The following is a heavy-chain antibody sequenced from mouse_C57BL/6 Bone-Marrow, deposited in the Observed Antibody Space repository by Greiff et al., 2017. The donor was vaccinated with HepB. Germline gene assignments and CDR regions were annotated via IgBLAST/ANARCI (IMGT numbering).Heavy chain of an antibody. V-gene: IGHV6-6*01. J-gene: IGHJ1*03. CDR2: IRNKANNHAT. CDR1: GFTFSDAW. Sequence: VQLKESGGGLVQPGGSMKLSCAASGFTFSDAWMDWVRQSPEKGLEWVAEIRNKANNHATYYAESVKGRFTISRDDSKSSVYLQMNSLRAEDTGIYYCTRRVGQGYFDVWGTGTTVTVSS. D-gene: IGHD1-1*01. CDR3: TRRVGQGYFDV.